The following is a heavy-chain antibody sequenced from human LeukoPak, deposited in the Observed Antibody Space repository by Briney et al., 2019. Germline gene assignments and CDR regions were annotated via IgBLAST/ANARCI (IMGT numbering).Heavy chain of an antibody. D-gene: IGHD1-14*01. CDR2: IYSTGST. V-gene: IGHV3-53*01. Sequence: GGSLRLSCAASGFTVSSNYMSWVRQAPGKGLEWVSVIYSTGSTYYADSVKGRFTISRDDSKKTLYLQMNSLRAEDTAVYYCAKSGLNRFDYWGQGILVTVSS. CDR1: GFTVSSNY. CDR3: AKSGLNRFDY. J-gene: IGHJ4*02.